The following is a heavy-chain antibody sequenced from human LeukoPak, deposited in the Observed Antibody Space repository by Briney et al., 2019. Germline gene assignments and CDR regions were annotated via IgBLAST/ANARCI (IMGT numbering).Heavy chain of an antibody. D-gene: IGHD5-18*01. J-gene: IGHJ6*02. CDR2: IYYSGST. CDR1: GGSFSGYY. V-gene: IGHV4-59*08. CDR3: ARHLDTTNYYYGMDV. Sequence: KPSETLSLTCAVYGGSFSGYYWSWIRQPPGKGLEWIGYIYYSGSTNYNPSLKSRVTISVDTSKNQFSLKLSSVTAADTAVYYCARHLDTTNYYYGMDVWGQGTTVTVSS.